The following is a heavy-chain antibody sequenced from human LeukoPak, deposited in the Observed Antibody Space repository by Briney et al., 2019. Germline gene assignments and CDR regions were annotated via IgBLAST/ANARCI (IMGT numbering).Heavy chain of an antibody. CDR3: ARRGYYDSSGYSNAFDI. J-gene: IGHJ3*02. D-gene: IGHD3-22*01. V-gene: IGHV5-51*01. Sequence: GESLKISCKGSGYSFTNYWIGWVRQMPGKGLEWMGIIYPGDSDTRYSPSFQGQVTISADKSISTAYLQWSSLKASDTAMYYCARRGYYDSSGYSNAFDIWGQGTMVTVSS. CDR2: IYPGDSDT. CDR1: GYSFTNYW.